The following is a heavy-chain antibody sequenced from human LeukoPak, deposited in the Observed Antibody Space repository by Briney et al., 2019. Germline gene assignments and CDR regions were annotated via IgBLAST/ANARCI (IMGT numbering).Heavy chain of an antibody. D-gene: IGHD3-22*01. J-gene: IGHJ4*02. CDR2: ISYDGSNK. CDR1: GFTFRSYA. CDR3: ARGASYYDSSGIFDY. Sequence: GGSLRLSCAASGFTFRSYAMHWVRQAPGKGLEWVAVISYDGSNKYYADSVKGRFTISRDNSKNTLYLQMNSLRAEDTAVYYCARGASYYDSSGIFDYWGQGTLVTVSS. V-gene: IGHV3-30-3*01.